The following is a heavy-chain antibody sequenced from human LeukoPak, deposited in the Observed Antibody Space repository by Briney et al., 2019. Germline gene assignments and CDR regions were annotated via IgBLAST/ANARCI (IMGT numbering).Heavy chain of an antibody. CDR1: GYTFTSYG. J-gene: IGHJ5*02. V-gene: IGHV1-18*01. D-gene: IGHD3-3*01. Sequence: ASVKVSCKASGYTFTSYGMSWVRQAPGQGLEWMGWISAYNGNTNYAQTFQGRVTITRNTSISTAYMELSSLRSEDTAVYYCARAYDFWSGYHNWFDPWGQGTLVTVSS. CDR2: ISAYNGNT. CDR3: ARAYDFWSGYHNWFDP.